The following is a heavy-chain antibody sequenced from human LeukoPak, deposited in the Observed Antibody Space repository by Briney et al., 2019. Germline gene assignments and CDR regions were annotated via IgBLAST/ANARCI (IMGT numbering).Heavy chain of an antibody. V-gene: IGHV4-39*01. CDR3: ARLPYYYDSSGRYGDY. CDR2: IYYSGST. J-gene: IGHJ4*02. D-gene: IGHD3-22*01. CDR1: GGSISSSSYY. Sequence: SETLSLTCTVSGGSISSSSYYWGWIRQPPGKGLEWIGSIYYSGSTYYNPSLKRRVTISVDTSKNQFSLKLSSVTAADTAVDYCARLPYYYDSSGRYGDYWGQGTLVTVSS.